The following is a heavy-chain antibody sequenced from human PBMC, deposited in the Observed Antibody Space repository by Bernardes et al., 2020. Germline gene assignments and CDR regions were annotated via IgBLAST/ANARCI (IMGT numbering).Heavy chain of an antibody. V-gene: IGHV4-61*01. CDR1: GGSVSSGSYY. D-gene: IGHD7-27*01. CDR3: SREGERTGLDY. Sequence: SETLSLTCTVSGGSVSSGSYYWSWIRQPPGKGLEWIGYIYYSGTTNYNPSLKSRVTISVDTSKNQFSLKLSPVTAADTAVYYCSREGERTGLDYWAQGTLVTVSS. J-gene: IGHJ4*02. CDR2: IYYSGTT.